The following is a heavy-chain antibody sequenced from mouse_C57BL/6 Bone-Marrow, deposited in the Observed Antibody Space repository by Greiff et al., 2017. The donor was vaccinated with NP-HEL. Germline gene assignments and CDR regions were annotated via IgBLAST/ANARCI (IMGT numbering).Heavy chain of an antibody. V-gene: IGHV1-50*01. J-gene: IGHJ2*01. Sequence: QVHVKQSGAELVKPGASVKLSCKASGYTFTSYWMQWVKQRPGQGLEWIGEIDPSDSYTNYNQKFKGKATLTVDTSSSTAYMQLSSLTSEDSAVYYCARITTVVDYWGQGTTLTVSS. CDR3: ARITTVVDY. D-gene: IGHD1-1*01. CDR2: IDPSDSYT. CDR1: GYTFTSYW.